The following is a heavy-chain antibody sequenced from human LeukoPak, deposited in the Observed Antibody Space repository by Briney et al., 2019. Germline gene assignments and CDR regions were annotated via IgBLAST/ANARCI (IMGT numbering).Heavy chain of an antibody. CDR1: GFTFSSYG. Sequence: PGGSLRLSCAASGFTFSSYGMHWVRQAPGKGLEWVAFIRYDGSNKYYADSVKGRFTISRDNSKNTLYLQMNSLRAEDTAVYYCAKGSCKGYCSGGSHYAFDIWGQGTMVTVSS. J-gene: IGHJ3*02. CDR2: IRYDGSNK. CDR3: AKGSCKGYCSGGSHYAFDI. V-gene: IGHV3-30*02. D-gene: IGHD2-15*01.